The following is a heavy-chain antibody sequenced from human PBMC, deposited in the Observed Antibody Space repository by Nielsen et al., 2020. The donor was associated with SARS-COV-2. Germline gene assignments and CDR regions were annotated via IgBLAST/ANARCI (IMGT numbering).Heavy chain of an antibody. Sequence: LRLSCTVSGGSISSDYWSWIRQPPGKGLEWIGYMFYNGRTNYSPSLKSRVTMSVDASKKHFSLKLWSVTAADTALYYCARGYYTVDYWGQGIEVTVSS. D-gene: IGHD3-22*01. CDR2: MFYNGRT. V-gene: IGHV4-59*01. CDR1: GGSISSDY. J-gene: IGHJ4*02. CDR3: ARGYYTVDY.